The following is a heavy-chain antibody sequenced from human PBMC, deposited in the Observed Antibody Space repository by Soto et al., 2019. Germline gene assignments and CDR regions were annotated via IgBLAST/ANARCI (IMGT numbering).Heavy chain of an antibody. CDR2: ISYDGSNK. J-gene: IGHJ4*02. Sequence: QVQLVESGGGVVQPGRSLRLSCAASGFTFSSYGMHWVRQAPGKGLEWVAVISYDGSNKYYADSVKGRFTISRDNSKDTLYLKMNSLRAEDTAVYYCAKDRIAVAGTGSSDYWGQGTLVTVSS. CDR1: GFTFSSYG. V-gene: IGHV3-30*18. CDR3: AKDRIAVAGTGSSDY. D-gene: IGHD6-19*01.